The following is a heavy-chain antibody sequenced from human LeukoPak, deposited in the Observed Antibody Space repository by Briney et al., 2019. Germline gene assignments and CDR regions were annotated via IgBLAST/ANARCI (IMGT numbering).Heavy chain of an antibody. Sequence: GGSLRLSCAASGFTVSSNYMSWVRQAPGKGLEWVSVIYSGGSTYYADSVKGRFTISRDNSKNTLYLQMNSLRAEDTAVYYCAKDTKVGASYDAFDIWGQGTMVTVSS. CDR1: GFTVSSNY. CDR3: AKDTKVGASYDAFDI. V-gene: IGHV3-53*01. D-gene: IGHD1-26*01. J-gene: IGHJ3*02. CDR2: IYSGGST.